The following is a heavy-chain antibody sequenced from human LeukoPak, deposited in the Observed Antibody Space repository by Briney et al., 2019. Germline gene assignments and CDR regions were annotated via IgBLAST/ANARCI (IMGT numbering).Heavy chain of an antibody. J-gene: IGHJ6*02. D-gene: IGHD1-26*01. CDR3: VRAARNVGATRPHGMDV. V-gene: IGHV3-33*01. CDR1: GFNFDKYV. CDR2: IWFDGTND. Sequence: PGGSLRLSCAASGFNFDKYVMPWVRQAPGKGLEWVAIIWFDGTNDFYGESVKDRFTISRDNSKNTLFLQMHSLRVEDTAVYYCVRAARNVGATRPHGMDVWGHGTTLIVSS.